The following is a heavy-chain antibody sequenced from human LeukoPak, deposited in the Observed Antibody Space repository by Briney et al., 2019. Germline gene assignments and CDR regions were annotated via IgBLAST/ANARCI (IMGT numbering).Heavy chain of an antibody. D-gene: IGHD3-22*01. J-gene: IGHJ4*02. CDR3: AREVKGYYDSSGSENFDY. CDR1: GGSISSGSYY. Sequence: SVTLSLTCTVSGGSISSGSYYWSWIRQPAGKGLEWIGRIYTSGSTNYNPSLKSRVTISVDTSKNQFSLKLSSVTAADTAVYYCAREVKGYYDSSGSENFDYWGQGTLVTVSS. CDR2: IYTSGST. V-gene: IGHV4-61*02.